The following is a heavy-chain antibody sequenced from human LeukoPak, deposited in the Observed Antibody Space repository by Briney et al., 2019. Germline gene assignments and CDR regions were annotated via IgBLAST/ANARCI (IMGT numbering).Heavy chain of an antibody. D-gene: IGHD4-17*01. J-gene: IGHJ4*02. CDR1: GFTFSSYG. V-gene: IGHV3-30*18. CDR3: AKDLLADMTTVTSGFDY. CDR2: VSYDGSNK. Sequence: PGRSLRLSCAASGFTFSSYGMHWVRQAPGKGLEWVAVVSYDGSNKYYADSVKGRFTISRDNSKNTLYLQMNSLRAEDTAVYYCAKDLLADMTTVTSGFDYWGQGTLVTVSS.